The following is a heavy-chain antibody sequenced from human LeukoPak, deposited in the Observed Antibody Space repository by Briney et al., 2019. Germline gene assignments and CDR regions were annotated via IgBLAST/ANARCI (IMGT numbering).Heavy chain of an antibody. D-gene: IGHD2-8*01. V-gene: IGHV1-69*05. CDR3: AGGPAGMQTFDP. CDR1: GGTFSSYA. J-gene: IGHJ5*02. Sequence: SVKVSCKASGGTFSSYAISWVRQAPGQGLEWMGRIIPIFGTANYAQKFQGRVTITTDESTSTAYMEPSSLRSEDTAVYYCAGGPAGMQTFDPWGQGTLVTVSS. CDR2: IIPIFGTA.